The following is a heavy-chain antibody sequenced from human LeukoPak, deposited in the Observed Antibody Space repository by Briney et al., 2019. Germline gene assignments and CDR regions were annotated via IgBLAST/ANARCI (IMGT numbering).Heavy chain of an antibody. CDR2: INHSGST. J-gene: IGHJ4*02. CDR3: ARGVAYYDFWSGYPYYFDY. V-gene: IGHV4-34*01. Sequence: PSETLSLTCAVYGGSFSGYYWSWIRQAPGKGLEWIGEINHSGSTNYNPSLKSRVTISVDTSKNQFSLKLSSVTAADTAVYYCARGVAYYDFWSGYPYYFDYWGQGTLVTVSS. D-gene: IGHD3-3*01. CDR1: GGSFSGYY.